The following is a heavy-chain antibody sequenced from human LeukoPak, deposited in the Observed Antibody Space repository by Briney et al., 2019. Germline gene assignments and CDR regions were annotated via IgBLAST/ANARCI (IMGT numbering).Heavy chain of an antibody. CDR3: ARGSRGNSFDY. CDR2: INAGNGNT. J-gene: IGHJ4*02. D-gene: IGHD2/OR15-2a*01. V-gene: IGHV1-3*01. CDR1: GYTFTSYA. Sequence: ASVKVSCTASGYTFTSYAMHWVRQAPGQRLEWMGWINAGNGNTKYSQKFQGRVTITRDTSASTAYMELRSLRSDDTAVYYCARGSRGNSFDYWGQGTLVTVSS.